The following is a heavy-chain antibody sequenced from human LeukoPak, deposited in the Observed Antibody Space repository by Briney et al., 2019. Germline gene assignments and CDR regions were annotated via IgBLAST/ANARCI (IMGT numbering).Heavy chain of an antibody. J-gene: IGHJ5*02. CDR2: IIPSGGRT. Sequence: ASVKVSCKASGSGYTFSSDYMHWVRQAPGQGLEWMVKIIPSGGRTIYAQKLQGRLTLTRDMSTGTFYMELSSVRSDDTCLYCCARDGIFFNFDPWGQGTLVTVSS. CDR1: GSGYTFSSDY. V-gene: IGHV1-46*01. CDR3: ARDGIFFNFDP. D-gene: IGHD3-3*01.